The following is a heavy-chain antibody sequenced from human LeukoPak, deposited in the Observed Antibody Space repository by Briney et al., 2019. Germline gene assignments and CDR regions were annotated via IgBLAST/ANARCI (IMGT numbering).Heavy chain of an antibody. CDR2: IKEDGSRK. J-gene: IGHJ4*02. V-gene: IGHV3-7*01. Sequence: GGSLRLSCAASGFTFTNYWMTWVRQAPGKGLEWVASIKEDGSRKNYGDSVKGRFTISRDNAENSLYLQMNILRVEDTAVYYCARDIPRGSTHLDYWGQGTLVTVSS. D-gene: IGHD1-26*01. CDR1: GFTFTNYW. CDR3: ARDIPRGSTHLDY.